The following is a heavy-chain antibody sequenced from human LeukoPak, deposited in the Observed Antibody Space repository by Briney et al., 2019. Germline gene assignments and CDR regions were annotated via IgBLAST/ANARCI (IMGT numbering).Heavy chain of an antibody. J-gene: IGHJ4*02. V-gene: IGHV3-74*01. CDR2: INGYGSST. CDR3: ARDAPGNTALDY. D-gene: IGHD5-18*01. CDR1: GFTFSSYS. Sequence: GGSLRLSCAASGFTFSSYSMNWVRQAPGKGLVWVSRINGYGSSTDFADSVKGRLTISRDNAKNTLYLQMNSLRAEDTAVCYCARDAPGNTALDYWGQGTLVTVSS.